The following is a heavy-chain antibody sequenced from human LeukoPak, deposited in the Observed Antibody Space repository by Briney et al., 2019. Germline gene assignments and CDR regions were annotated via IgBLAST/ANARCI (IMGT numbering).Heavy chain of an antibody. CDR3: AKNLGPFDV. J-gene: IGHJ3*01. V-gene: IGHV3-23*03. Sequence: PGGSLRLSCAASGFTFNDFAMTWVGQAPGKGLEWVSSIGDAGTYYADSVKGRFTISRDNSKNMLYLQLNSLRAGDTAMYYCAKNLGPFDVRGQGTMVTVSS. CDR1: GFTFNDFA. D-gene: IGHD3-16*01. CDR2: IGDAGT.